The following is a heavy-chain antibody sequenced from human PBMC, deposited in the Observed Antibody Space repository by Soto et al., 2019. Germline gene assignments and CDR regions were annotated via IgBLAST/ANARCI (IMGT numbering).Heavy chain of an antibody. V-gene: IGHV3-23*01. CDR2: ISGSGGIT. CDR3: AKWNGYADH. D-gene: IGHD3-3*01. J-gene: IGHJ4*02. Sequence: EVQLLESGGDLVQPGGSLRLSCAASGFTFSTHTMSWVRQAPGKGLEWVSGISGSGGITWYIDSVKGRFTISRDNSKNTVYLQMNSLGADDAAVYFCAKWNGYADHSGQGTLVTVSS. CDR1: GFTFSTHT.